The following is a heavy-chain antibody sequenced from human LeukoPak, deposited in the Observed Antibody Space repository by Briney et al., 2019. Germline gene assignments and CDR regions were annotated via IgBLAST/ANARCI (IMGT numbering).Heavy chain of an antibody. V-gene: IGHV1-58*01. CDR2: IVVGSDNT. Sequence: SVKVSCKASGFTFISSAVQWVRQARGQRLEWIGWIVVGSDNTNYAQKFQERVTITRDMSTSTAYMELSSLRSEDTAVFHCMGSSGRYNAFDIWGQGTMVTVSS. D-gene: IGHD6-19*01. CDR1: GFTFISSA. CDR3: MGSSGRYNAFDI. J-gene: IGHJ3*02.